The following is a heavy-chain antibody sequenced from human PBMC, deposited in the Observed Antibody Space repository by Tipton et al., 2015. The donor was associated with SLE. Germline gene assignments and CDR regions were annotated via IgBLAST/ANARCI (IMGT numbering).Heavy chain of an antibody. CDR2: IYHSGST. CDR1: GYSISSGYY. D-gene: IGHD4-17*01. Sequence: TLSLTCAVSGYSISSGYYWGGIRQPPGKGLEWIGSIYHSGSTYYNPSLKSRVTISVDTSKNQFSLKLSSVTAADTAVYYCARDGARSDYVRWFDPWGQGTLVTVSS. V-gene: IGHV4-38-2*02. CDR3: ARDGARSDYVRWFDP. J-gene: IGHJ5*02.